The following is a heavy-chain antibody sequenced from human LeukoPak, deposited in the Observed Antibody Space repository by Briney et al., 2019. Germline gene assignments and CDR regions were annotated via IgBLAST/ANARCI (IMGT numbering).Heavy chain of an antibody. CDR3: AKEYYYGSGSYYTKPYFFDY. V-gene: IGHV3-33*06. CDR2: AWYDGSNK. Sequence: PGRSLRLSCAASGFSFSSYGIHWVRQAPGKGLEWVAVAWYDGSNKYYADSVKGRFTISRDNSKNTLYLQMNILRAEDTAVYYCAKEYYYGSGSYYTKPYFFDYWGQGTLVTVSS. CDR1: GFSFSSYG. D-gene: IGHD3-10*01. J-gene: IGHJ4*02.